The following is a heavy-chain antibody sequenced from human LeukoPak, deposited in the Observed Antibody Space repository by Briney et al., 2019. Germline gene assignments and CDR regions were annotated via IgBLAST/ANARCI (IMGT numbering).Heavy chain of an antibody. J-gene: IGHJ4*02. CDR1: GGTFRSYA. D-gene: IGHD3-22*01. Sequence: ASVKVSCKASGGTFRSYAISWVRQAPGQGFEWMGGIIPIFGTANYAQKFQGRVTITADESTSTAYMELSSLRSEDTAVYYCARGGYYYDSSGYLDYWGQGTLVTVSS. CDR3: ARGGYYYDSSGYLDY. V-gene: IGHV1-69*13. CDR2: IIPIFGTA.